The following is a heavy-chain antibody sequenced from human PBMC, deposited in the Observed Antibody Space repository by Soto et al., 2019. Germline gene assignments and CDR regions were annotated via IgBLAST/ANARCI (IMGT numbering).Heavy chain of an antibody. CDR2: IYYSGST. Sequence: SETLSLTCTVSGGSISSGGYYWSWIRQHPGKGLEWIGYIYYSGSTYYNPSLKSRVTISVDTSKNQFSLKLSSVTAADTAVYYCARVSDHRYCSSTSCPTFDYWGQGTLVTVSS. D-gene: IGHD2-2*01. V-gene: IGHV4-31*03. CDR3: ARVSDHRYCSSTSCPTFDY. CDR1: GGSISSGGYY. J-gene: IGHJ4*02.